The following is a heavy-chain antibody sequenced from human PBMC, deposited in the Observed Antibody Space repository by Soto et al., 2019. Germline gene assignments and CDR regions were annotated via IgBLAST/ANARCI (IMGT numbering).Heavy chain of an antibody. CDR3: ATSVGASGYEFY. D-gene: IGHD5-12*01. J-gene: IGHJ4*02. Sequence: EVQLVESGGGLVQPRGSLRLSCVASGFTFSSYGMNWVRQAPGQGLEWVSYISISSNVIYYADSVKGRFTISRDNAKNSLYLQMNSLRDEDTAVYYCATSVGASGYEFYWGQGTLVTVSS. CDR2: ISISSNVI. V-gene: IGHV3-48*02. CDR1: GFTFSSYG.